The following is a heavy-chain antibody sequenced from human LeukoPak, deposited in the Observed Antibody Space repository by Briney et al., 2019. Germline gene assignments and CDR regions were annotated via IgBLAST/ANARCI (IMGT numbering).Heavy chain of an antibody. CDR1: GFTFSSYG. CDR2: IWYDGNNK. J-gene: IGHJ4*02. D-gene: IGHD3-9*01. V-gene: IGHV3-33*01. CDR3: ARSTSSEYDIYHFDY. Sequence: GRSLRLSCAASGFTFSSYGMHWVRQAPGKGLEWVAVIWYDGNNKYYADSVKGRFTISRDNSKNTLYLQMNSLRAEDTAVYYCARSTSSEYDIYHFDYWGQETLVTVSS.